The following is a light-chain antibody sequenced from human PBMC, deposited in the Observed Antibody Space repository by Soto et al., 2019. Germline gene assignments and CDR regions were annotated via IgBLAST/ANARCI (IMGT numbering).Light chain of an antibody. Sequence: EIVMTQSPAPLSVSPGGRSTLSCMASQSVGSVAWYQQKRGQAPRLVIYGTSTRATGIPARFTGSGSGTEFTLTITSLQSEDFALYYCQDYSNGPRGTLGQGTRLEIK. CDR1: QSVGS. CDR2: GTS. V-gene: IGKV3-15*01. J-gene: IGKJ5*01. CDR3: QDYSNGPRGT.